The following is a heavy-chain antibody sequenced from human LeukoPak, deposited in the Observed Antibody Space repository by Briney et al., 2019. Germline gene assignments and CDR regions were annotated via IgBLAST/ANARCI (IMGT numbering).Heavy chain of an antibody. J-gene: IGHJ4*02. CDR1: GFTFSSYA. Sequence: PGGSLRLSCPASGFTFSSYAMSWVRQAPGKGLEWVSAISGSGGSTYYADSVKGRFTISRDNSKNTLYLQMNSLRAEDTAVYYCAKENYYGSGSTPPSHFDYWGQGTLVTVSS. D-gene: IGHD3-10*01. CDR2: ISGSGGST. V-gene: IGHV3-23*01. CDR3: AKENYYGSGSTPPSHFDY.